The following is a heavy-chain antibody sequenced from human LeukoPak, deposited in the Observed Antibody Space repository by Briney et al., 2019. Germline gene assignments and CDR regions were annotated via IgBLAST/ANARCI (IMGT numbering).Heavy chain of an antibody. V-gene: IGHV1-46*01. CDR2: INPSGGST. J-gene: IGHJ4*02. Sequence: ASVKVSCKASGYTFTSYYMHWVRQAPGQGLEWMGIINPSGGSTSYAQKFQGRVTMTRNTSISTAYMELSSLRSEDTAVYYCARGNRIAAAGSYYFDYWGQGTLVTVSS. D-gene: IGHD6-13*01. CDR3: ARGNRIAAAGSYYFDY. CDR1: GYTFTSYY.